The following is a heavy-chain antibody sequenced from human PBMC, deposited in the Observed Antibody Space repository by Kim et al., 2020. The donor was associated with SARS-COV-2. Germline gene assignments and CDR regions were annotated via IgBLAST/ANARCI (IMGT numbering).Heavy chain of an antibody. J-gene: IGHJ4*02. CDR2: IKGDGSEK. D-gene: IGHD1-26*01. V-gene: IGHV3-7*01. Sequence: GGSLRLSCAASGFTFSNYWMSWVRQAPGKGLEWVANIKGDGSEKKYLDSVKGRFTISRDNAKNSVYLQMNSLRVEDTAVYYCANPWGTVGANWGQGTLVTVSS. CDR3: ANPWGTVGAN. CDR1: GFTFSNYW.